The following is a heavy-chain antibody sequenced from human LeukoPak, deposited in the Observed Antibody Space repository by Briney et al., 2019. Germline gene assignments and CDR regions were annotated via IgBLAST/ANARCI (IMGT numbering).Heavy chain of an antibody. CDR1: GGSISSGSYY. Sequence: SQTLSLTCTVSGGSISSGSYYWNWIRQPAGKGLEWIGRIYTSGSTNYNPSLKSRVTISVDTSKNQFSLKLSSVTAADTAVYYCARAHDDSSGLRLGAFDIWGQGTMVTVSS. D-gene: IGHD3-22*01. V-gene: IGHV4-61*02. CDR2: IYTSGST. CDR3: ARAHDDSSGLRLGAFDI. J-gene: IGHJ3*02.